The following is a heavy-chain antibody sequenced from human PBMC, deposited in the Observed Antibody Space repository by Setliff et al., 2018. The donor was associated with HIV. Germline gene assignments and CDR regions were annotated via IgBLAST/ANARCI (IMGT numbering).Heavy chain of an antibody. CDR2: IHSSGST. CDR3: ARDFDYGSDPGFFDP. V-gene: IGHV4-39*07. J-gene: IGHJ5*02. Sequence: SETLSLTCTVSGDSISSSRNYWGWIRQPPGKGLEWIGNIHSSGSTYYNPSLKSRVIISVDTSNNQFSLKVNSVTAADTAVYYCARDFDYGSDPGFFDPWGQGTLVTVSS. D-gene: IGHD3-10*01. CDR1: GDSISSSRNY.